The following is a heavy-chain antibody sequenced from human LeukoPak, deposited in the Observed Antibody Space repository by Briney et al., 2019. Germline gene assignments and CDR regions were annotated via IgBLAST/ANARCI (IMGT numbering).Heavy chain of an antibody. V-gene: IGHV3-30*04. Sequence: GGSLRLSCAASGFTFNNYDMHWVRQAPGKGLEWVAVISYDGSNKYYADSVKGRFTISRDNSKSTLYLQMNSLRAEDTAVYYCARIVGAIAQNWFDPWGQGTLVTVSS. CDR2: ISYDGSNK. CDR1: GFTFNNYD. J-gene: IGHJ5*02. D-gene: IGHD1-26*01. CDR3: ARIVGAIAQNWFDP.